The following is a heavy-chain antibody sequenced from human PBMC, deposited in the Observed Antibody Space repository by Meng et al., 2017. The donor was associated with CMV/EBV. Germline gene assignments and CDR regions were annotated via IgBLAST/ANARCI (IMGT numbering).Heavy chain of an antibody. J-gene: IGHJ6*02. CDR3: ARDYDGSGEGYYYGMDV. CDR2: ISSSSSYI. V-gene: IGHV3-21*01. D-gene: IGHD3-10*01. CDR1: GFTFSSYS. Sequence: GESLKISCAASGFTFSSYSMNWVRQALGKGLEWVSSISSSSSYIYYADSVKGRFTISRDNAKNSLYLQMNSLRAEDTAVYYCARDYDGSGEGYYYGMDVWGQGTTVTVSS.